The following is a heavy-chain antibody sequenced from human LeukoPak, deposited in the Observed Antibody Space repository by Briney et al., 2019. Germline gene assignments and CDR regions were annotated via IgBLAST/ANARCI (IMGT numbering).Heavy chain of an antibody. CDR3: ARQWSSGWSFFDY. Sequence: GESLKISCQGSGYIFTTYWIGWVRQMPGKGLGWMGIIYPGDSDTRYSPSFQGQVTISADKSISTAYLQWSSLKASDTAMYYCARQWSSGWSFFDYWGQGTLVTVSS. CDR2: IYPGDSDT. D-gene: IGHD6-19*01. V-gene: IGHV5-51*01. CDR1: GYIFTTYW. J-gene: IGHJ4*02.